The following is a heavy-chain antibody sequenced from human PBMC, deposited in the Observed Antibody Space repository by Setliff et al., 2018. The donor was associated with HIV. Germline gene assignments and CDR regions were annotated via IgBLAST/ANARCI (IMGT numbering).Heavy chain of an antibody. CDR1: GGTFSSQA. Sequence: SVKVSCKASGGTFSSQAINWVRQAPGQGLEWMGGIIPMYGSVDYAQKFQGRATITADESTSTANMELSSLRSEDTAVYFCALRGYYYDSSGYYCWGQGTVVTVSS. D-gene: IGHD3-22*01. CDR3: ALRGYYYDSSGYYC. V-gene: IGHV1-69*13. CDR2: IIPMYGSV. J-gene: IGHJ4*02.